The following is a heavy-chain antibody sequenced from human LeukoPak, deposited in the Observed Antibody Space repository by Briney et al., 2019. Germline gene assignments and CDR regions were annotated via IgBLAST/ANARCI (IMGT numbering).Heavy chain of an antibody. CDR1: GGTFSSYA. CDR2: IIPIFGTA. Sequence: GASVKVSCKASGGTFSSYATSWVRQAPGQGLEWMGGIIPIFGTANYAQKFQGRVTITADESTSTAYMELSSLRSEDTAVYYCAGAYYYDSSGYYKTLDYWGQGTLVTVSS. J-gene: IGHJ4*02. D-gene: IGHD3-22*01. CDR3: AGAYYYDSSGYYKTLDY. V-gene: IGHV1-69*13.